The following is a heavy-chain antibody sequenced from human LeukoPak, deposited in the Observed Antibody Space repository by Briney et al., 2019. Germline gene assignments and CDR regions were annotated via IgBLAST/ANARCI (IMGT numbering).Heavy chain of an antibody. Sequence: SETLSLTCTVSGGSISTYYWTWIRQPPGKRLEWIGYIDYSGSTNYNPSLKSRVTISVDTSKSQFSLKLRSVTAADTAMYYCSRGRRSSSRPDAFDIWGQGTMVTVSS. CDR2: IDYSGST. V-gene: IGHV4-59*01. CDR1: GGSISTYY. CDR3: SRGRRSSSRPDAFDI. J-gene: IGHJ3*02. D-gene: IGHD6-13*01.